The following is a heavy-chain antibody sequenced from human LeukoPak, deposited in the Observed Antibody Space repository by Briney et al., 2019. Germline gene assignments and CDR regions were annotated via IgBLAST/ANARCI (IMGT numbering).Heavy chain of an antibody. J-gene: IGHJ4*02. CDR2: IYYSGST. CDR1: GGSISTSSYY. D-gene: IGHD2-2*01. CDR3: ARRDCTSTSCYSGSYYFDS. Sequence: PSETLSLTCTVSGGSISTSSYYWGWIRQPPGEGLEWIGSIYYSGSTYSNPSLKSRVTISVDTSKNQFSLKLSSVTAADTAVYYCARRDCTSTSCYSGSYYFDSWAQGTLVTVSS. V-gene: IGHV4-39*01.